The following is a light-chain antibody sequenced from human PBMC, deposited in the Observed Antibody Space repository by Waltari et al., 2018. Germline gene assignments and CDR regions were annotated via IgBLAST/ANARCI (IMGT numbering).Light chain of an antibody. J-gene: IGKJ4*01. CDR3: QQYTIYPLT. CDR2: KAS. Sequence: DVQMTQSPATLSASVGDRVTITCRASQSITDWLAWYQQKPGKAPKLLIYKASTLESGVPSRFIGTRSGTGFTLTISNLQPDDFATYYCQQYTIYPLTFGGGTKVAI. CDR1: QSITDW. V-gene: IGKV1-5*03.